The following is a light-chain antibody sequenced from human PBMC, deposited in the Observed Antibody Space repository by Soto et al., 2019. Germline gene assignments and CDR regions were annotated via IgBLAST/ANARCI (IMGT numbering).Light chain of an antibody. CDR1: QNINNW. CDR3: HQYNSYFQT. Sequence: DIQMTQSPSILSASVEDRVTITCRASQNINNWLAWYQQKPGKAPKLLIYDASSLESGVPSRFSGSAAGTDFTLSISSLQPDDFATYYCHQYNSYFQTFGQGTKVDI. J-gene: IGKJ1*01. CDR2: DAS. V-gene: IGKV1-5*01.